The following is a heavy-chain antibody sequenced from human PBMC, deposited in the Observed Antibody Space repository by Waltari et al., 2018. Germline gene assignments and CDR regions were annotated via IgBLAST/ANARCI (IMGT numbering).Heavy chain of an antibody. J-gene: IGHJ4*02. CDR2: ISGSGGST. Sequence: EVQLLESGGGLVQPGGSLRLSCAASGFPFSSYAMSSVRQDPGKGLEWVSAISGSGGSTYYADSVKGRFTISRDNSKNTLYLQMNSLRAEDTAVYYCAKDLAAAASNYFDYWGQGTLVTVSS. V-gene: IGHV3-23*01. CDR3: AKDLAAAASNYFDY. CDR1: GFPFSSYA. D-gene: IGHD6-13*01.